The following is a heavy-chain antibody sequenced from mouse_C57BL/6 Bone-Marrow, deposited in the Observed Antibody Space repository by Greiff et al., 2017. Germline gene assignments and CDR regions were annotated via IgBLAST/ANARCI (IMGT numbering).Heavy chain of an antibody. CDR3: ARYHYSNDYAMDY. J-gene: IGHJ4*01. D-gene: IGHD2-5*01. Sequence: QVQLQQPGAELVKPGASVKLSCKASGYTFTSYWMHWVKQRPGQGLEWIGMIHPNSGSTNYNEKFKSKATLTVDKSSSTAYMQLSSLTSEDSAVDYCARYHYSNDYAMDYWGQGTSVTVSS. CDR2: IHPNSGST. V-gene: IGHV1-64*01. CDR1: GYTFTSYW.